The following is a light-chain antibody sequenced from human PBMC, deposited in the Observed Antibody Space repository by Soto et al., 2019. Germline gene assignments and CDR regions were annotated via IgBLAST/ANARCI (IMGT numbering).Light chain of an antibody. CDR2: KAS. Sequence: DIQMTQSPSTLSASVGDRVTITCRASQSISTWLAWYQQKPGKAPKLLIYKASTLESGVPSRFSGSGSGTEFPLTIRSLQADDFATYYCQQHDTYSLTFGGGTKVEIK. CDR3: QQHDTYSLT. CDR1: QSISTW. J-gene: IGKJ4*01. V-gene: IGKV1-5*03.